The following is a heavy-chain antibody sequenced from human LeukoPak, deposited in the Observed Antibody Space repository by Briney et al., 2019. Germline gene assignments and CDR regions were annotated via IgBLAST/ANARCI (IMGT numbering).Heavy chain of an antibody. D-gene: IGHD4-17*01. Sequence: SETLSLTCTVSGGSISSYYWSWIRQPPGKGPEWIGYIYYSGSTNYNPSLKSRVTISVDTSKNQFSLKLSSVTAADTAVYYCARAVTTAYYYYYMDVWGKGTTVTVSS. V-gene: IGHV4-59*01. CDR2: IYYSGST. CDR3: ARAVTTAYYYYYMDV. J-gene: IGHJ6*03. CDR1: GGSISSYY.